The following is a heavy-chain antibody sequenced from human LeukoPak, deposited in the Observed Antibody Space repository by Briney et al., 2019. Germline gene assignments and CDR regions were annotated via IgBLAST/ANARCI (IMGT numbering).Heavy chain of an antibody. Sequence: SETLSLTCTVSGGSISSSSYYWGWIRQPPGKGLEWIGSIYYSGSTYYNPSLKSRVTISVDTSKNQFSLKLSSVTAADTAVYYCARGFDSGYDFEYYFDYWGQGTLVTVSS. CDR1: GGSISSSSYY. J-gene: IGHJ4*02. CDR3: ARGFDSGYDFEYYFDY. V-gene: IGHV4-39*07. D-gene: IGHD5-12*01. CDR2: IYYSGST.